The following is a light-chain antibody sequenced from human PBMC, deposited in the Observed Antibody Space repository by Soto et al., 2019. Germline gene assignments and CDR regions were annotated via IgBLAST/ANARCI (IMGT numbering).Light chain of an antibody. V-gene: IGLV1-44*01. CDR1: NSNIGSNT. CDR2: SDN. Sequence: QAVVTQPPSASGTPGQRVTISCSGSNSNIGSNTVNWYQHLPGTAPKLLIHSDNQRASGVPDRLSGSKSGTSASLAISGLQAEDEANYDCASWDDRLNGPVFGGGTKLTVL. J-gene: IGLJ2*01. CDR3: ASWDDRLNGPV.